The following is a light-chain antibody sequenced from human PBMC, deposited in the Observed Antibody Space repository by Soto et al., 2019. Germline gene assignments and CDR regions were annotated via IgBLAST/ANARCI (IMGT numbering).Light chain of an antibody. J-gene: IGKJ4*01. CDR2: GAS. Sequence: VMTQSPTTLSVSTGERATLSCRASHSVGSNLAWYQQNPGQAPRLLIYGASTRATGVPARFSGSGSATQFTLTISSLQSEDFGFYYCQQYKQWPVAFGGGTKVDI. CDR1: HSVGSN. V-gene: IGKV3-15*01. CDR3: QQYKQWPVA.